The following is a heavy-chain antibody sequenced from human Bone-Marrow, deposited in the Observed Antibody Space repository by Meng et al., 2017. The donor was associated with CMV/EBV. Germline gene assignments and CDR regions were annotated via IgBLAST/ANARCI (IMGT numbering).Heavy chain of an antibody. J-gene: IGHJ6*02. CDR2: IYSDGST. V-gene: IGHV3-53*01. CDR1: GFTVSNNY. Sequence: GESLKISWAASGFTVSNNYMHWVRQAPGKGLEWVSVIYSDGSTSYVESVKGRFTISRDNSKNTLYLQMNSLRAEDTAVYYCARVSRSTIFGVVNYGMDVWGQGTTVTVSS. D-gene: IGHD3-3*01. CDR3: ARVSRSTIFGVVNYGMDV.